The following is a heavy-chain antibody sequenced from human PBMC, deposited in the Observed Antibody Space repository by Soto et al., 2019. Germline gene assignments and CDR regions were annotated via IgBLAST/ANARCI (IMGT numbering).Heavy chain of an antibody. J-gene: IGHJ3*02. Sequence: EVQLLESGGGLVQPGGSLRLSCAASGFTFSSCAMSWVRQAPGKGLEWVSAISGSGGSTYYADSVKGRFTISRDNSKNTLYLQMNSLRAEDTAVYYCAKDRSKGWNDEDAFDIWGQGTMVTVSS. V-gene: IGHV3-23*01. CDR3: AKDRSKGWNDEDAFDI. CDR2: ISGSGGST. D-gene: IGHD1-1*01. CDR1: GFTFSSCA.